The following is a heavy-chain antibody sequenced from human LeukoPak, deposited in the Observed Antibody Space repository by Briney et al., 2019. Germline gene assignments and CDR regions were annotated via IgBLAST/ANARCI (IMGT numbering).Heavy chain of an antibody. Sequence: NASETLSLTCTVSGGSISSYYWSWIRQPPGKGLEWIGYIYYSGTTNHNPSLKSRVTISVDTSKNQFSLKLSSVTAADTAVYYCARGVYIAAAQYAYWGQGTLVTVSS. CDR3: ARGVYIAAAQYAY. CDR2: IYYSGTT. D-gene: IGHD6-13*01. V-gene: IGHV4-59*01. J-gene: IGHJ4*02. CDR1: GGSISSYY.